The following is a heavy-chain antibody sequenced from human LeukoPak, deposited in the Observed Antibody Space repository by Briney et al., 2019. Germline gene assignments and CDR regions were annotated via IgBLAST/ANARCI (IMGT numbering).Heavy chain of an antibody. Sequence: TSETLSLTCAVYGGSFSGYYWSWIRQPPGKGLEWIGAINHSGSTNYNPSLKSRVTISVDTSMNQFSLKLSSVTAADTAVYYCARGRGIAAAGTQCDYFDYWGQGTLVTVSS. J-gene: IGHJ4*02. D-gene: IGHD6-13*01. V-gene: IGHV4-34*01. CDR1: GGSFSGYY. CDR2: INHSGST. CDR3: ARGRGIAAAGTQCDYFDY.